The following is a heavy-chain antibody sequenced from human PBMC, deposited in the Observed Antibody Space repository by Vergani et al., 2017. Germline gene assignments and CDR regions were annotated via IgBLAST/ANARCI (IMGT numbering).Heavy chain of an antibody. J-gene: IGHJ5*02. Sequence: QVQLQQWGAGLLKPSETLSLTCAVYGGSFSGYYWSWIRQPPGKGLEWIGEINHSGSTNYNPSLKSRVTISVDTSKNRFSLKLSSVTAADTAVYYCARGFALGRARSRWFDPWGQGTLVTVSS. V-gene: IGHV4-34*01. CDR1: GGSFSGYY. D-gene: IGHD6-13*01. CDR2: INHSGST. CDR3: ARGFALGRARSRWFDP.